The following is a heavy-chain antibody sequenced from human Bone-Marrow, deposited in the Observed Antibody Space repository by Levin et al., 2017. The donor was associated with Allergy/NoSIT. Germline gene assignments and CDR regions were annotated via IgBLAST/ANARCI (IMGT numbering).Heavy chain of an antibody. CDR1: GGSISSSSYY. Sequence: SSETLSLTCTVSGGSISSSSYYWGWIRQPPGKGLEWIGSIYYSGSTYYNPSLKSRVTISVDTSKNQFSLKLSSVTAADTAVYYCARPYCSGGSCYRNPRETGWYFDLWGRGTLVTVSS. CDR2: IYYSGST. V-gene: IGHV4-39*01. CDR3: ARPYCSGGSCYRNPRETGWYFDL. J-gene: IGHJ2*01. D-gene: IGHD2-15*01.